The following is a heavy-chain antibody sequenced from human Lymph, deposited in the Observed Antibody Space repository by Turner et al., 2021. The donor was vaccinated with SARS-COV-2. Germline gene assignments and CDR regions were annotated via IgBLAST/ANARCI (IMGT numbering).Heavy chain of an antibody. CDR1: GFTVSSNY. D-gene: IGHD4-17*01. CDR3: ARVLPYGDSFSS. Sequence: EVQLVESGGGLIQPGEARRRRGAEEGFTVSSNYMSWVRQAPGKGLEWVSLIYSGGSTYYADSVRVRFPLSLCHSKNTLYLQMNSLRAEDTALYYCARVLPYGDSFSSWGPCPLFPLSS. CDR2: IYSGGST. J-gene: IGHJ5*01. V-gene: IGHV3-53*01.